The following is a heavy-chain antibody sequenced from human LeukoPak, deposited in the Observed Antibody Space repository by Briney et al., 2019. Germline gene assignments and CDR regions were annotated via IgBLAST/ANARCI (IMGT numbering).Heavy chain of an antibody. CDR1: GYTFTGYY. D-gene: IGHD2-8*01. CDR2: INPNSGGT. Sequence: ASVKVSCKASGYTFTGYYMHWVRQAPGQGLEWMGWINPNSGGTNYAQKFQGRVTMTRDTSISTAYMELSRLRSDDTAVYYCANLMGKAYYSDMDVWGQGTTVTVSS. J-gene: IGHJ6*02. V-gene: IGHV1-2*02. CDR3: ANLMGKAYYSDMDV.